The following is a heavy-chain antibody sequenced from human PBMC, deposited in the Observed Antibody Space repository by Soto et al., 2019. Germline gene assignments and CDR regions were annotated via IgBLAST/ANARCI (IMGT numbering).Heavy chain of an antibody. V-gene: IGHV3-11*06. CDR3: VRSGDNYNLLDY. D-gene: IGHD1-1*01. CDR1: GFTLSDHY. Sequence: GWSLRLSCAASGFTLSDHYMSLIRQAPGKGLEWIGYSSNSGSFTRYADSVKGRFSISRDNAKNSLYLQINSLRGDDTAIYYCVRSGDNYNLLDYWGQGTPVTVS. J-gene: IGHJ4*02. CDR2: SSNSGSFT.